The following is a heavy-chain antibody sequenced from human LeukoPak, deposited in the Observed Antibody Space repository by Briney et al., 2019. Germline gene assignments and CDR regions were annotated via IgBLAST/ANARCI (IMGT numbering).Heavy chain of an antibody. D-gene: IGHD3-16*01. CDR3: ACGGGFEY. CDR2: LSSSGSSI. Sequence: GGSLRLSCAASGFTFSSYEMNCVRHAPGKGLEWVSYLSSSGSSIHYADSVKSRFTISRDNDKKSLYLQMNSLRAEDTAVYYCACGGGFEYWGQGTLVTVSS. V-gene: IGHV3-48*03. J-gene: IGHJ4*02. CDR1: GFTFSSYE.